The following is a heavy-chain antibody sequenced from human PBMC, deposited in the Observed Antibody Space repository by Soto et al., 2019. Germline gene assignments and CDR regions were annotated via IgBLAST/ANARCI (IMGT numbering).Heavy chain of an antibody. J-gene: IGHJ5*02. Sequence: PGGSLRLSCAASGFTFSSHSMNWVRQAPGKGLERVSYVSSHSSTTYYADSVKGRSSISRDNAENSLYLQMNSLRDEDTAVYYCVRDASGGSYLNYFDLWGQGTLVTVSS. CDR3: VRDASGGSYLNYFDL. D-gene: IGHD6-19*01. CDR2: VSSHSSTT. CDR1: GFTFSSHS. V-gene: IGHV3-48*02.